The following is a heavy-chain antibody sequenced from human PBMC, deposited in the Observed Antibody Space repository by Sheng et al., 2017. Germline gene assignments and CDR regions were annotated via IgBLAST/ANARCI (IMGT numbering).Heavy chain of an antibody. CDR3: ARDFKLHWGTPPWYFDL. CDR1: GSSIATDYY. CDR2: VYQSGTT. V-gene: IGHV4-38-2*02. Sequence: QVQLQESGPGLVEPSETLSLTCTVSGSSIATDYYWAWVRQTPGKGLEWIGSVYQSGTTYINPSLKGRATISVDTSNNKFSLRMTSVTVEDAAVYYCARDFKLHWGTPPWYFDLWGLALWSLSP. J-gene: IGHJ2*01. D-gene: IGHD3-16*01.